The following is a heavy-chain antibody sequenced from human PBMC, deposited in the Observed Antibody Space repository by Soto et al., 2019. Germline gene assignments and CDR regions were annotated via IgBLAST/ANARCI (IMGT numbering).Heavy chain of an antibody. V-gene: IGHV3-48*02. J-gene: IGHJ4*02. Sequence: EAQLVESGGGLVQPGGSLRLSCAASGFTFSSYSMNWVRQAPGKGLEWISYISSSSSSIYYADSVQGRFTISRDNAKNSLYLQMNSLRDEDTAVYYCARDSPPGWPFDYWGQGTLVTVSS. CDR3: ARDSPPGWPFDY. D-gene: IGHD6-19*01. CDR1: GFTFSSYS. CDR2: ISSSSSSI.